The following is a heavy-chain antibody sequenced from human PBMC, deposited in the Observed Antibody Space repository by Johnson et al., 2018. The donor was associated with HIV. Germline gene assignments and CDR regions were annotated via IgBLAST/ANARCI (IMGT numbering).Heavy chain of an antibody. CDR2: ISYDGSNK. CDR1: GLTVSTND. Sequence: QVQLVESGGGWVKPGGSLRLSCAASGLTVSTNDINWVRQAPVKGLEWVAVISYDGSNKYYADSVKARFTISRDNSKNSLYLQMNSLRAEDTAVYYCARQLGSDAFDIWGQGTMVTVSS. CDR3: ARQLGSDAFDI. J-gene: IGHJ3*02. D-gene: IGHD7-27*01. V-gene: IGHV3-30*03.